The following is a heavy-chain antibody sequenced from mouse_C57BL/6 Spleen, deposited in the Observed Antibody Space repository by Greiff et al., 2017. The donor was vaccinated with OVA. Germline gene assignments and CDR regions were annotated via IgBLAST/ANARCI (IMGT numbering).Heavy chain of an antibody. D-gene: IGHD1-1*01. CDR1: GYTFTSYW. J-gene: IGHJ3*01. CDR3: ARRGYGSSSWFAY. Sequence: QVQLQQPGAELVMPGASVKLSCKASGYTFTSYWMHWVKQRPGQGLEWIGEIDPSDSYTNYNQKFKGKSTLTVDKSSSTAYMQLSSLTSEDSAVYYGARRGYGSSSWFAYWGQGTLVTVSA. CDR2: IDPSDSYT. V-gene: IGHV1-69*01.